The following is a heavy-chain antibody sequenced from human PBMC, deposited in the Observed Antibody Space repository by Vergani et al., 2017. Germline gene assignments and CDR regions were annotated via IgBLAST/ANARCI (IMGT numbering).Heavy chain of an antibody. D-gene: IGHD3-22*01. CDR2: ISGSGGST. V-gene: IGHV3-23*04. CDR1: GFTFSSYA. J-gene: IGHJ3*02. CDR3: EKDLITMIVVVTLDAFDI. Sequence: EVQLVESGGGLVQPGGSLRLSCAASGFTFSSYAMHWVRQAPGKGLEYVSAISGSGGSTYYADSVKGRFTISIDKSKNTLYLQMNSLRAEDTAVYYCEKDLITMIVVVTLDAFDIGDQGTMVTVSS.